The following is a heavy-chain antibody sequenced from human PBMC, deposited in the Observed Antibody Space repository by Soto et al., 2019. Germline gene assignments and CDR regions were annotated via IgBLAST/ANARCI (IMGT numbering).Heavy chain of an antibody. Sequence: PGGSLRLSCAASGFTFSSYSMNWVRQAPGKGLEWVSSISSNRSCIYYADSVKGRFTISRDNSKNTLYLQMSSLRAEDTAVYYFVITDYYDSSGPNVAFDIWGQGAMVTVSS. CDR2: ISSNRSCI. J-gene: IGHJ3*02. CDR3: VITDYYDSSGPNVAFDI. V-gene: IGHV3-21*01. CDR1: GFTFSSYS. D-gene: IGHD3-22*01.